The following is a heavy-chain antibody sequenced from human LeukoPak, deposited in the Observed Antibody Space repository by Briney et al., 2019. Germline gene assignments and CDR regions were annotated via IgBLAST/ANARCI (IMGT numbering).Heavy chain of an antibody. V-gene: IGHV4-4*07. CDR2: IYTSGST. Sequence: SETLSLTCTVSGGSISSYYWSWIRQPAGKGLEWIGRIYTSGSTNYNPSLKSRVTMSVDTSKNQFSLKLSSVTAADTAVYYCARGLRIFGVVTEHYYYYYYMDVWGKGTTVTVFS. CDR1: GGSISSYY. D-gene: IGHD3-3*01. CDR3: ARGLRIFGVVTEHYYYYYYMDV. J-gene: IGHJ6*03.